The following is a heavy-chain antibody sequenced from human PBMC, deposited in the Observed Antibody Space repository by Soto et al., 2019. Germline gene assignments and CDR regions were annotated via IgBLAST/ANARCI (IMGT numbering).Heavy chain of an antibody. CDR1: GYTFTSYG. V-gene: IGHV1-18*01. J-gene: IGHJ6*02. CDR3: ARIAACSITACSFPSRLHIQGYYYYCGMDV. D-gene: IGHD2-2*01. Sequence: QVRLVQSAAEVKKPGASVKVSCKASGYTFTSYGISWVRQAPGQGLEWMGWISGYNGNTNLARKLQGRVTMTTDTPTSTAIMDVRSLRSDDTAVYYFARIAACSITACSFPSRLHIQGYYYYCGMDVWGQGTTVTVSS. CDR2: ISGYNGNT.